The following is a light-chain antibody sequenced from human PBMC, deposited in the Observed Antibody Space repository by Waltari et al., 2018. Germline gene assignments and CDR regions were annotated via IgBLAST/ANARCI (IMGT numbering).Light chain of an antibody. Sequence: FVLTQSPGTLSLSPGERVILSCRASQSVSSNYLAWYQQKPGQAPRLLIYDASNRATGIADRFSGSGSGTDFTLTISRLEPEDVAVYYCQQYGRSPWMFGQGTKVEIK. CDR3: QQYGRSPWM. V-gene: IGKV3-20*01. J-gene: IGKJ1*01. CDR1: QSVSSNY. CDR2: DAS.